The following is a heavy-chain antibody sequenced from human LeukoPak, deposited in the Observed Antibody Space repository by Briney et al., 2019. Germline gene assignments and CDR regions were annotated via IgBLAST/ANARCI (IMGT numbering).Heavy chain of an antibody. CDR1: GFTFSSYA. Sequence: GGSLRLSCAASGFTFSSYAMSWVRQAPGKGLEWVSAISGSGGSTYYADSVKGRFTISRDNSKNTLYLQMNSLRAEDTAVYFCARGGVDHYGSGTYYLMYYFDYWGQGALVTVSS. CDR2: ISGSGGST. D-gene: IGHD3-10*01. V-gene: IGHV3-23*01. J-gene: IGHJ4*02. CDR3: ARGGVDHYGSGTYYLMYYFDY.